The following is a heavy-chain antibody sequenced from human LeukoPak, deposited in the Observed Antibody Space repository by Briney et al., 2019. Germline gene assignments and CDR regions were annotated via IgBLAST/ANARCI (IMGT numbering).Heavy chain of an antibody. Sequence: GGSLRLSCAASGFTFSSYNMNWVRQAPGKGLEWVSSINSSGSYMYYADSVRGRFTISRDNAKNSLYLKMNSLRAEDTAVYYCARDQFRRDGYSNYFDYWGQGTLVTVSS. J-gene: IGHJ4*02. CDR1: GFTFSSYN. D-gene: IGHD5-24*01. V-gene: IGHV3-21*06. CDR3: ARDQFRRDGYSNYFDY. CDR2: INSSGSYM.